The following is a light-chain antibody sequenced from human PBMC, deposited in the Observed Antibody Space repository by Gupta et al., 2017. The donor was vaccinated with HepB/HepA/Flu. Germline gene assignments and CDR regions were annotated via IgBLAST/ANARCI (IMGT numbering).Light chain of an antibody. J-gene: IGKJ4*01. CDR1: QSVLYSSDNKNY. V-gene: IGKV4-1*01. Sequence: IVMTQSPDSLAVSLGERATINCKSSQSVLYSSDNKNYLAWYQQKPGQPPKLLIYWASTRESGVPDRFSGSGSGADFTLTISSLQAEDVAVYYCQQYYSTSLTFGRGTKVEIK. CDR3: QQYYSTSLT. CDR2: WAS.